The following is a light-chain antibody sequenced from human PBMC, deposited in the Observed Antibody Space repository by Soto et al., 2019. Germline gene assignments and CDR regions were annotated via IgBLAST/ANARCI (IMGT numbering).Light chain of an antibody. CDR2: GTS. CDR1: QSVTSIY. Sequence: TQSPGTLSLSPGERATLSCRAVQSVTSIYLAWYQQKPGQAPRLLIYGTSFRASGIPDRFRGSGSGTDFNLTISSLEPEDSAVYYCQDSSTSPWPFGQGTKVEIK. J-gene: IGKJ1*01. V-gene: IGKV3-20*01. CDR3: QDSSTSPWP.